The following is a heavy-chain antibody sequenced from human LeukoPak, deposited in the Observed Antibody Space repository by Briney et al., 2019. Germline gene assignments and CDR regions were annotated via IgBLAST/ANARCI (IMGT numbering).Heavy chain of an antibody. V-gene: IGHV4-30-4*01. CDR2: IYYSGST. CDR3: ARVGFYGFDP. D-gene: IGHD2/OR15-2a*01. CDR1: GGSISSGDYY. J-gene: IGHJ5*02. Sequence: SETLSLTCTVSGGSISSGDYYWSWIRQPPGTGLEWIGYIYYSGSTYYNPSLKSRVTISVDTSKNQFSLKLSSVTAVDTAVYYCARVGFYGFDPWGQGTLVTVSS.